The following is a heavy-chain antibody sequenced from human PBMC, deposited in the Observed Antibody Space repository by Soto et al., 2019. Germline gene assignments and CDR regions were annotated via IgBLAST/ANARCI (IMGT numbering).Heavy chain of an antibody. CDR1: GGSISGSDYY. Sequence: SETLSLTCTVSGGSISGSDYYWSWIRQPPGKGLEWIGYIYYSGNTYYNPSLKSRVTFSVDKSKNQFSLKVTSVTAADTGVYYCAAEKPLTWFGEPNQWGPGTLVTVSS. CDR2: IYYSGNT. D-gene: IGHD3-10*01. V-gene: IGHV4-30-4*01. CDR3: AAEKPLTWFGEPNQ. J-gene: IGHJ4*02.